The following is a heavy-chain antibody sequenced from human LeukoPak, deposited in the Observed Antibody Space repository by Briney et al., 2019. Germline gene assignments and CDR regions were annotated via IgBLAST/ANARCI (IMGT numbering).Heavy chain of an antibody. D-gene: IGHD1-26*01. V-gene: IGHV1-2*02. Sequence: ASVTVSCKASGYTFSDYYMHWVRQAPGQGPEWMGWINPKSGDTKHAQKFQGRVTMTRDTSISTAYMELSSLRSDDTAVYYCARDGEFSGSDDFDYWGQGTLVTVSS. CDR1: GYTFSDYY. CDR2: INPKSGDT. CDR3: ARDGEFSGSDDFDY. J-gene: IGHJ4*02.